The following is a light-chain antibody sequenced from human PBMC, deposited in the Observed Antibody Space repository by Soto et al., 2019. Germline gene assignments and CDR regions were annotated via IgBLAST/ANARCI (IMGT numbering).Light chain of an antibody. Sequence: QTVVTQEPSFSVSPGGTVTLTCALSSGSVSTNNYPSWCQQTPGQAPRTLIFRTNTRSSGVPDRFSASILGNKAALTITGAQADDESDYYCVLYMGRGIWVFGGGTKLIVL. CDR2: RTN. CDR3: VLYMGRGIWV. V-gene: IGLV8-61*01. CDR1: SGSVSTNNY. J-gene: IGLJ3*02.